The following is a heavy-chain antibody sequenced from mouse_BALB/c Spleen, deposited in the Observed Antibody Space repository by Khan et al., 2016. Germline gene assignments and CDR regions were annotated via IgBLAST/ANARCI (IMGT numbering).Heavy chain of an antibody. J-gene: IGHJ3*01. V-gene: IGHV1-22*01. CDR1: GYTFTDYT. CDR2: INPNIGGS. CDR3: ARGRFFY. Sequence: VRLQQSGPELVKPGASVKISCKTSGYTFTDYTIHWVKQSHGKSLEWIGHINPNIGGSTYNQKFKDKATLTLDKSSRTAYMDLRSLTSEDSAVYYCARGRFFYWGQVTLVTVSA.